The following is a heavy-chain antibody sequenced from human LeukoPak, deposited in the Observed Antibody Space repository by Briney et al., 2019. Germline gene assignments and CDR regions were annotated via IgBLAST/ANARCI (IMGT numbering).Heavy chain of an antibody. D-gene: IGHD6-19*01. CDR2: ISSSGSYM. J-gene: IGHJ4*02. CDR1: GITFSTYT. CDR3: ARDYEQWLSYFDY. V-gene: IGHV3-21*01. Sequence: AGSLRLSCAASGITFSTYTMNWVRHAPGKGLKWVSSISSSGSYMYYADSLKGRFTISTDNAKKTLYLQMNSLRAENTAVYYCARDYEQWLSYFDYWGQGDLVTVSS.